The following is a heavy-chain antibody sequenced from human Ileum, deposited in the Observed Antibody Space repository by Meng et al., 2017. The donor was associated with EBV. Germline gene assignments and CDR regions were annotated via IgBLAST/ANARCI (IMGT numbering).Heavy chain of an antibody. V-gene: IGHV4-4*02. CDR3: ASSDYYRSDY. D-gene: IGHD3-22*01. CDR2: TSHSGST. CDR1: GGSISRSDW. Sequence: QVQLQVSGPGLVKPSETLSLTCAGSGGSISRSDWWSWVRQPPGKGLEWIGETSHSGSTNYSPSLKSRVTISLDKSKNQLSLKLNSVTAADTAVYYCASSDYYRSDYWGQGTLVTVSS. J-gene: IGHJ4*02.